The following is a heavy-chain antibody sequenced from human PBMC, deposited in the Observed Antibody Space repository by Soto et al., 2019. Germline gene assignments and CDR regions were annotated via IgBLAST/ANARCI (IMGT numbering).Heavy chain of an antibody. CDR2: IKQDGSMK. CDR3: ARDRDGDFDL. V-gene: IGHV3-7*01. CDR1: GFIFSSYW. J-gene: IGHJ5*02. Sequence: EVQLVESGGGLVQPGGSLRLSCEASGFIFSSYWMNWVRQAPGKGLEWVANIKQDGSMKQYVDSARGRFTISRDNAKNSVYLQMNSLRAEDTAVYYCARDRDGDFDLWGQGTLVTVSS. D-gene: IGHD4-17*01.